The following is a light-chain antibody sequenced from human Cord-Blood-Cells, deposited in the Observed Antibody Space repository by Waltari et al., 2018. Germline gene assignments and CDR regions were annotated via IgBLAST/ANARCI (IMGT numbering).Light chain of an antibody. CDR3: QQRINGPLT. CDR1: QSVSSY. CDR2: DAS. V-gene: IGKV3-11*01. J-gene: IGKJ4*01. Sequence: EIVLTQSPATLSLSPGERATLSCRTSQSVSSYLAWYQQKPGQAPRLLIYDASNRATGIPARFSGSGSWTDFTLTISSLEPEDFAVYYCQQRINGPLTFGGGTKVEIK.